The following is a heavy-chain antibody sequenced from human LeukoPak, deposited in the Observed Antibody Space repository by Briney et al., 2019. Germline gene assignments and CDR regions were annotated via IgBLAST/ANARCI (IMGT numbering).Heavy chain of an antibody. CDR2: IKQDGSEK. J-gene: IGHJ4*02. Sequence: GGSLRLSCAASGFTFSSYWMSWVRQAPGKGLEWVANIKQDGSEKYYVDSVKGRFTISRDNAKNSLYLQMNSLRAEDTAVYYCAKMMDIVVVPASITFYYWGQGSLVTVSS. D-gene: IGHD2-2*03. V-gene: IGHV3-7*03. CDR3: AKMMDIVVVPASITFYY. CDR1: GFTFSSYW.